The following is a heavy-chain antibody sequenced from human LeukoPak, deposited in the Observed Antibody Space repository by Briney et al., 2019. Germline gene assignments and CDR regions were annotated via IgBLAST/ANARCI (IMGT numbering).Heavy chain of an antibody. CDR1: GFSLSSYA. V-gene: IGHV3-23*01. J-gene: IGHJ6*03. Sequence: GGSLRLSCAASGFSLSSYAMSWVRQAPGKGLEWVSAISSTDAGTYHADSVKGRFTISRDNSKNTLYLQMNSLRAEDTAVYYCARPRSYYYYMDVRGKGTTVTISS. CDR2: ISSTDAGT. CDR3: ARPRSYYYYMDV.